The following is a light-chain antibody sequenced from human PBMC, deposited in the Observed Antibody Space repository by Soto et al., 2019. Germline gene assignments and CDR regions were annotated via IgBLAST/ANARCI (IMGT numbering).Light chain of an antibody. CDR1: RRVVCAYIY. J-gene: IGLJ2*01. Sequence: QSGLTQPPSTAGAPGQAGTISCTGTRRVVCAYIYVSWSQQPPAPAPKLIIYEVNKRPSGVPDRFSGSRSGNTASLTVSGLQPEDAADYYCISYAGNHNLVFGGGTKVTVL. CDR3: ISYAGNHNLV. CDR2: EVN. V-gene: IGLV2-8*01.